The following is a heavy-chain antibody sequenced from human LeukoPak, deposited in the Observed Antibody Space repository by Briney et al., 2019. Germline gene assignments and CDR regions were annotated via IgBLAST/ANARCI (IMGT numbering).Heavy chain of an antibody. D-gene: IGHD6-13*01. CDR2: INPNSGGT. V-gene: IGHV1-2*06. CDR1: GYTFTGYY. Sequence: ASVKVSCKASGYTFTGYYMHWVRQAPGQGLEWMGRINPNSGGTNYAQKFQGRVTMTRDTSISTAYMELSRLRSDDTAVYYCARPNTGYSRRHAFDIWGQGTMVTVSS. J-gene: IGHJ3*02. CDR3: ARPNTGYSRRHAFDI.